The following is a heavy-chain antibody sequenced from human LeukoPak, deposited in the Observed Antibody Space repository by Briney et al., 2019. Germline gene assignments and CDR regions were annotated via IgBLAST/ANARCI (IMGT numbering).Heavy chain of an antibody. CDR2: ISYDGSNK. V-gene: IGHV3-30*18. D-gene: IGHD6-19*01. J-gene: IGHJ4*02. CDR3: AKFIAVAGSDY. CDR1: GFTFSSYG. Sequence: GSLRLSCAASGFTFSSYGMHWVRQAPGKGLEWVAVISYDGSNKYYADSVKGRFTISRDNSKNTLYLQMNSLRAEDTAVYYCAKFIAVAGSDYWGQGTLVTVSS.